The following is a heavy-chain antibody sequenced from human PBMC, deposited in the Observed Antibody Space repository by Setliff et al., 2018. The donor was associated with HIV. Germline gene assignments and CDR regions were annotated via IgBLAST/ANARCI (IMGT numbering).Heavy chain of an antibody. Sequence: SETLSLTCTVSGGSISAYYWNWFRQPAGKGLEWIGRVYIRGSPNSNPSLMSRVTTSIDTSKNQFFLRLSSVTAADTAVYYCAREGGQLWFFDFWGQGALVTVSS. V-gene: IGHV4-4*07. CDR1: GGSISAYY. J-gene: IGHJ4*02. CDR3: AREGGQLWFFDF. D-gene: IGHD5-18*01. CDR2: VYIRGSP.